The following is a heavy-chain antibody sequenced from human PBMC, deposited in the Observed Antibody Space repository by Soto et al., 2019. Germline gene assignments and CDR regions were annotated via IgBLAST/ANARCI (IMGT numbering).Heavy chain of an antibody. CDR2: INPSGGST. J-gene: IGHJ5*02. V-gene: IGHV1-46*03. Sequence: ASVKVSCKASGYTFTSYYMHWVRQAPGQGLEWMGIINPSGGSTSYAQKFQGRVTMTRDTFTSTVYMELSSLRSEDTAVYYCARGASVVSIVVVVAATPAPYNWFDPWGQGTLVTVSS. D-gene: IGHD2-15*01. CDR1: GYTFTSYY. CDR3: ARGASVVSIVVVVAATPAPYNWFDP.